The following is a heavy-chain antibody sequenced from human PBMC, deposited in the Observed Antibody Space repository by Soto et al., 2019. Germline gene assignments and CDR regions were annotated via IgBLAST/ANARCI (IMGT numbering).Heavy chain of an antibody. CDR2: IYHSGST. D-gene: IGHD6-25*01. CDR3: ARQGFIAAPFDS. CDR1: GGSISSGGYS. J-gene: IGHJ4*02. Sequence: TLSLTGAVSGGSISSGGYSWSWIRQPPGKGLEWIGYIYHSGSTNYNPSLKSRVTISVETSKNQFSLELSSVTAADTAVYYCARQGFIAAPFDSWGQGSLVTVSS. V-gene: IGHV4-30-2*02.